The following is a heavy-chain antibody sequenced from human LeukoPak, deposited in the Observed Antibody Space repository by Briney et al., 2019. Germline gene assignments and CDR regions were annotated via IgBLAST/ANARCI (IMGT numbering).Heavy chain of an antibody. J-gene: IGHJ4*02. CDR1: GGSISSYY. CDR2: IYYSGST. Sequence: SETLSLTCTVSGGSISSYYWSWIRQPPGKGLEWIGYIYYSGSTNYNPSLKSRVTMSVDTSKNQFSLKLSSVTAADTAVYYCAGSVVPAAFDYWGQGTLVTVSS. CDR3: AGSVVPAAFDY. V-gene: IGHV4-59*01. D-gene: IGHD2-2*01.